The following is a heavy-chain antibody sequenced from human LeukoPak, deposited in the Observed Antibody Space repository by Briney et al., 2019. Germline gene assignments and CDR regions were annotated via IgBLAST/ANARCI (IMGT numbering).Heavy chain of an antibody. Sequence: SETLSLTCTVSGGSISSGSYYRGWIRQPPGKGLEWIGSIYYSGSTYYNPSLKSRVTISVDTSKNQFSLKLSSVTAADTAVYYCARHHEPRSIRAFDIWGQGTMVTVSS. CDR2: IYYSGST. J-gene: IGHJ3*02. V-gene: IGHV4-39*01. CDR3: ARHHEPRSIRAFDI. CDR1: GGSISSGSYY.